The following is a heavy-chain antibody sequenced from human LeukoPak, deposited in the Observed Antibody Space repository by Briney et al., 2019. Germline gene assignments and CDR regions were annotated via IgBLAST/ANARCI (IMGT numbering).Heavy chain of an antibody. D-gene: IGHD6-19*01. CDR1: GGSISSSSYY. CDR3: ASDLRIAVAGQRSDY. J-gene: IGHJ4*02. V-gene: IGHV4-39*07. CDR2: IYYSGST. Sequence: SETLSLTCTVSGGSISSSSYYWGWIRQPPGKGLEWIGSIYYSGSTYYNPSLKSRVTISVDTSKNQFSLKLSSVTAADTAVYYCASDLRIAVAGQRSDYWGQGTLVTVSS.